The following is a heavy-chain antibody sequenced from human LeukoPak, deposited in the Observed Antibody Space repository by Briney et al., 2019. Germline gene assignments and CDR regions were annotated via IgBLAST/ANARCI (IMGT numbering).Heavy chain of an antibody. CDR2: IYPGDSET. CDR3: AAGVKVSTFDY. Sequence: GESLKISCKGSGYSFPNYWVGWVRQMPGKGLEWMGIIYPGDSETRYSPSFQGQVTISADKSISTAYLQWSSLKASDTAMYYCAAGVKVSTFDYWGQGTLVTVS. CDR1: GYSFPNYW. J-gene: IGHJ4*02. V-gene: IGHV5-51*01.